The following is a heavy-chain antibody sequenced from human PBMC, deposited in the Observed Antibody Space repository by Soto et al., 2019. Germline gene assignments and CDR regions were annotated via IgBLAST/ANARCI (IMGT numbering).Heavy chain of an antibody. CDR1: GFSLSTSGMC. D-gene: IGHD3-22*01. J-gene: IGHJ4*02. CDR3: ARNYYDSSGYYLAPDY. Sequence: GSGPTLVNPTQTLTLTCTFSGFSLSTSGMCVSWIRQPPGKALEWLARIDWDDDKYYSTSLKTRLTISKDTSKNQVVLTMTNMDPVDTATYYCARNYYDSSGYYLAPDYWGQGTLVTVSS. V-gene: IGHV2-70*11. CDR2: IDWDDDK.